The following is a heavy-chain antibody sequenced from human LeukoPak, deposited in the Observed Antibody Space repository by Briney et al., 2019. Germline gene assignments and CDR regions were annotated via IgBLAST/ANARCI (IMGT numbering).Heavy chain of an antibody. CDR1: GVSFSGYY. CDR2: INHSGST. D-gene: IGHD2-2*01. Sequence: PSETLSLTCAVYGVSFSGYYWSWIRQPPGKGLEWIGEINHSGSTNYNPSLKSRVTISVDTSKNQFSLKLSSVTAADTAVYYCARGDVVVPAAMPAGPGNWFDPWGQGTLVTVSS. V-gene: IGHV4-34*01. CDR3: ARGDVVVPAAMPAGPGNWFDP. J-gene: IGHJ5*02.